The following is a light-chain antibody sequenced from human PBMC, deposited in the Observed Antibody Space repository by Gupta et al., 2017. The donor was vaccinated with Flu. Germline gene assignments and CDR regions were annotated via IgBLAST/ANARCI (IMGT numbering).Light chain of an antibody. CDR3: QQDNNWPRT. V-gene: IGKV3-15*01. CDR2: GAS. CDR1: QSVSSN. Sequence: PATMSVSPGERATLSCRASQSVSSNSAWYQQKPGQAPRLLIYGASTRATGIPARFSGSGSGTEFTLTISSLQSEDFAVYYCQQDNNWPRTFGQGTKVEIK. J-gene: IGKJ1*01.